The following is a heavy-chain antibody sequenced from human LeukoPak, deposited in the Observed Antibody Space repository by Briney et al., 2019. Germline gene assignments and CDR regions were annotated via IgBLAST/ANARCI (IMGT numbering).Heavy chain of an antibody. CDR3: ARCSYGYLGAFDI. J-gene: IGHJ3*02. CDR1: GFIFGSYG. D-gene: IGHD5-18*01. CDR2: ISGSGSGGST. V-gene: IGHV3-23*01. Sequence: GGSLRLSCAASGFIFGSYGMTWVRQAPGKGLEWVSSISGSGSGGSTYYADSVKGIFTISRDNSKNTLFLQMNRLRAEDTAVYYCARCSYGYLGAFDIWGQGTMVTVSS.